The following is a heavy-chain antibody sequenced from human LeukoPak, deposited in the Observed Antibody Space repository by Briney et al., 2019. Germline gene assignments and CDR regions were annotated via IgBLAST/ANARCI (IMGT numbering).Heavy chain of an antibody. V-gene: IGHV4-4*02. D-gene: IGHD2-8*01. CDR3: SRENGAFSPFGY. CDR1: GGSISNTNW. Sequence: PSETLSLTCGVSGGSISNTNWWSWFRQPPGQGLEWIGEISLTGLTHYNPSLESRVTVSLDKSKNQLSLNLTSVTAADTAVYYCSRENGAFSPFGYWGQGNLVIVLS. CDR2: ISLTGLT. J-gene: IGHJ4*02.